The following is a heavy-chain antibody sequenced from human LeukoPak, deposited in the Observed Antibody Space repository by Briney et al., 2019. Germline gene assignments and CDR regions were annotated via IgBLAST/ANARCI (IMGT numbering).Heavy chain of an antibody. Sequence: GGSLRLSCAASGFIFSSYAMSWVRQAPGKGLVWVSSISGSGDNTYNADSVKGRFIIFRDNSKNTLYLQVNTLRAEDTAVYYCARDYYRGSGYPGLHAFDIWGQGTMVTVSS. CDR2: ISGSGDNT. CDR3: ARDYYRGSGYPGLHAFDI. D-gene: IGHD3-22*01. V-gene: IGHV3-23*01. J-gene: IGHJ3*02. CDR1: GFIFSSYA.